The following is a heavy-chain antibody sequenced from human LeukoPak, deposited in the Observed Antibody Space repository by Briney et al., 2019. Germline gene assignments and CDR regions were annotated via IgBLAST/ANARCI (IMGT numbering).Heavy chain of an antibody. V-gene: IGHV3-30-3*01. D-gene: IGHD1-1*01. CDR2: ISKDESHK. CDR3: ARSDWNDVGSGN. CDR1: GFTFSSYA. J-gene: IGHJ4*02. Sequence: PGGSLRLSCAASGFTFSSYAMHWVRQAPGKGLEWVAVISKDESHKYFADSVKGRFTISRDNNKNTLYLQMNSLRTEDTALYYCARSDWNDVGSGNWGQGTLVTVSS.